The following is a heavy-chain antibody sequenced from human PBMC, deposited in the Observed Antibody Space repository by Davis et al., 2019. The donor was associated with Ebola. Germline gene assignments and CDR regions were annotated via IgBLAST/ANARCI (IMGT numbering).Heavy chain of an antibody. CDR3: ATTTRAAPFDF. CDR1: GFIFSNYW. V-gene: IGHV3-7*03. J-gene: IGHJ4*02. CDR2: INQDGGVK. D-gene: IGHD6-25*01. Sequence: GGSLRLSCAASGFIFSNYWMSWVRQAPGKGPEWVAIINQDGGVKYYVDPVKGRFTISRDNAKNSLYLQMNSLRAEDTAVYYCATTTRAAPFDFWGPGTLVTVSS.